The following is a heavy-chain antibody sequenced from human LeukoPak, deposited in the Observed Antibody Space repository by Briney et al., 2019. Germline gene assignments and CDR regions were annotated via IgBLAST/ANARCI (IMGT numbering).Heavy chain of an antibody. Sequence: SEALSLTCTVSGGSISSYYWSWIRQPPGKGLEWIGYNYDSGSTNYNPSLKSRVTISVDTSKNQFSLKLGSVTAADTAVYYCARGPSYDFWSGSDAFDIWGQGTMVTVSS. CDR2: NYDSGST. D-gene: IGHD3-3*01. J-gene: IGHJ3*02. CDR1: GGSISSYY. CDR3: ARGPSYDFWSGSDAFDI. V-gene: IGHV4-59*12.